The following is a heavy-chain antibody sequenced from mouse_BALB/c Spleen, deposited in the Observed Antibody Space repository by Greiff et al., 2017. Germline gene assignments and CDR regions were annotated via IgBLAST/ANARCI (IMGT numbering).Heavy chain of an antibody. CDR2: ISDGGSYT. CDR3: ARDLPIYHYGGGFAY. CDR1: GFTFSDYY. J-gene: IGHJ3*01. Sequence: EVQVVESGGGLVKPGGSLKLSCAASGFTFSDYYMYWVRQTPEKRLEWVATISDGGSYTYYPDSVKGRFTISRDNAKNNLYLQMSSLKSEDTAMYYCARDLPIYHYGGGFAYWGQGTLVTVSA. D-gene: IGHD1-1*02. V-gene: IGHV5-4*02.